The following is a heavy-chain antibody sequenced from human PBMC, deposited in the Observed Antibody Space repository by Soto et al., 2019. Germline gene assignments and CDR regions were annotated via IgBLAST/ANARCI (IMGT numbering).Heavy chain of an antibody. V-gene: IGHV3-48*03. Sequence: GGSLRLSCAASGFTFSSYEKNWVRQAPGEGLEWISYISTSGSTIFYADSVKGRFTISRDNAKNSLYLQMNSLRAEDTAVYYCVREVRRDFDYWGQGTPVTVSS. D-gene: IGHD3-10*01. CDR1: GFTFSSYE. CDR3: VREVRRDFDY. CDR2: ISTSGSTI. J-gene: IGHJ4*02.